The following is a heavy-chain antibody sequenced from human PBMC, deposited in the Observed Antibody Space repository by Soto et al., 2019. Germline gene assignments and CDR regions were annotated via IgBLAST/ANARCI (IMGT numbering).Heavy chain of an antibody. J-gene: IGHJ4*02. D-gene: IGHD1-26*01. V-gene: IGHV3-73*02. CDR2: IRSKANNYAS. CDR3: ARLWSEREPNFDY. CDR1: GYTFSDSA. Sequence: EVQLVESGGGLVQPGGSLKLSCAASGYTFSDSAMHWVRQASGKGLEWVGRIRSKANNYASVYGASVRGRFTISRDDSKNTAYLQMNSLKTEDTAVYYCARLWSEREPNFDYWGQGTLVSVSS.